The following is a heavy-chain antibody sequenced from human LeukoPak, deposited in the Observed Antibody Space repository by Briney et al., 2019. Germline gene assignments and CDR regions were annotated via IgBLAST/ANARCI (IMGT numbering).Heavy chain of an antibody. J-gene: IGHJ4*02. V-gene: IGHV4-34*01. CDR1: GGSFSDYY. D-gene: IGHD3-22*01. CDR2: INHSGST. CDR3: ARVGYYDSSGYYPSNYFDY. Sequence: SETLSLTCAVYGGSFSDYYWSWIRQPPGKGLEWIGEINHSGSTNYNPSLKSRVTISVDTSKNQSSLKLSSATAADTAVYYCARVGYYDSSGYYPSNYFDYWGQGTLVTVSS.